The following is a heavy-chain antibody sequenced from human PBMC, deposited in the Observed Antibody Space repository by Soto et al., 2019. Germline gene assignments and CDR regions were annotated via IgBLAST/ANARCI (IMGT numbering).Heavy chain of an antibody. V-gene: IGHV3-15*07. D-gene: IGHD3-10*01. J-gene: IGHJ4*02. CDR3: TTELLWFGSTGDY. CDR1: GFTFSNAW. Sequence: EVQLVESGGGLVKPGGSLRLSCAASGFTFSNAWMNWVRQAPGKGLEWVGRIKSKTDGGTTDYAAPVKGRFTISRDDSNNTLYLQMNSLKTEDTAVYYCTTELLWFGSTGDYWGQGTLVTVSS. CDR2: IKSKTDGGTT.